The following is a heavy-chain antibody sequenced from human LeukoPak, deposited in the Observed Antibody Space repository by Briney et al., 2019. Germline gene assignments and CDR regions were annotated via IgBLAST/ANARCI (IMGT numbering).Heavy chain of an antibody. CDR2: ISSSSSYI. CDR1: GFTFSSYS. J-gene: IGHJ4*02. Sequence: GGSLRLSCAASGFTFSSYSMNWVRQAPGKGLEWVSSISSSSSYIYYADSVKGRFTISRDNAKNSLYLQMNSLRAEDTAVYYCARDVDIVAPFDYWGQGTLVTVSS. D-gene: IGHD5-12*01. CDR3: ARDVDIVAPFDY. V-gene: IGHV3-21*01.